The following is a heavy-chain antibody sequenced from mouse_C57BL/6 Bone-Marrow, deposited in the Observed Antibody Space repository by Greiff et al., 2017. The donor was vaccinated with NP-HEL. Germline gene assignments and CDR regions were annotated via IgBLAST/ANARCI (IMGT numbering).Heavy chain of an antibody. J-gene: IGHJ1*03. Sequence: VKLQESGAELVRPGTSVKVSCKASGYAFTNYLIEWVKQRPGQGLEWIGVINPGSGGTNYNEKFKGKATLTADKSSSTAYMQLSSLTSEDSAVYFCARDYGSSYEDWYFDVWGTGTTVTVSS. CDR1: GYAFTNYL. CDR2: INPGSGGT. V-gene: IGHV1-54*01. CDR3: ARDYGSSYEDWYFDV. D-gene: IGHD1-1*01.